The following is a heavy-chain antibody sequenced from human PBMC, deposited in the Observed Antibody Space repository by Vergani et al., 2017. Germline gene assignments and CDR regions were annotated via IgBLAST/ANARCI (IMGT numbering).Heavy chain of an antibody. CDR1: GGTSSSYA. CDR3: AGTAARSYYYYYYGMDV. Sequence: QVQLVQSGAEVKKPGSSVKVSCKASGGTSSSYAISWVRQAPGQGLEWMGGIIPIFGTANYAQKFQGRVTITADESTSTAYMELSSLRSEDTAVYYCAGTAARSYYYYYYGMDVWGQGTTVTVSS. D-gene: IGHD2-2*01. CDR2: IIPIFGTA. J-gene: IGHJ6*02. V-gene: IGHV1-69*12.